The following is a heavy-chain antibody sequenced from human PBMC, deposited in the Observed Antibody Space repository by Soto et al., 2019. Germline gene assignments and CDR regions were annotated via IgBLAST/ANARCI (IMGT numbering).Heavy chain of an antibody. V-gene: IGHV1-18*01. CDR3: ARDCSGGSCSDFDY. CDR2: ISAYNGNT. CDR1: GYTFTSYG. Sequence: ASVKVSCKASGYTFTSYGISWVRQAPGQGLEWMGWISAYNGNTNHAQKLQGRVTMTTDTSTSTAYMELRSLRSDDTAVYYCARDCSGGSCSDFDYWGQGTLVTVSS. J-gene: IGHJ4*02. D-gene: IGHD2-15*01.